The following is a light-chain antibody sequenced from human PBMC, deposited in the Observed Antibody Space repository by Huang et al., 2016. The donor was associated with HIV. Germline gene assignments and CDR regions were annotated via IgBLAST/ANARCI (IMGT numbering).Light chain of an antibody. CDR2: WAS. CDR1: QDLFYNSTEKND. Sequence: IVMTQSPESLTLSLGARGAINCKSSQDLFYNSTEKNDLAWYQQKPLQPPKFLLYWASTRDSGVPARFSGSGSRTNFTLTINGLQSDDSALYYYQQYYTNHYTFGQGTKLEIK. J-gene: IGKJ2*01. CDR3: QQYYTNHYT. V-gene: IGKV4-1*01.